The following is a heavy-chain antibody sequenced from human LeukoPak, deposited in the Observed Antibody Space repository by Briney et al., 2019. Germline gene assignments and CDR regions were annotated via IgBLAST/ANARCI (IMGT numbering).Heavy chain of an antibody. CDR1: GGSFSGDF. CDR2: INHSGST. CDR3: ARMAYYDFWSGYLGVYYFDY. V-gene: IGHV4-34*01. J-gene: IGHJ4*02. D-gene: IGHD3-3*01. Sequence: SETLSLTCAVYGGSFSGDFWSWIRQSPGKGLEWIGEINHSGSTNYNPSLKSRVTISVDTSKNQFSLKLSSVTAADTAVYYCARMAYYDFWSGYLGVYYFDYWGQGTLVTVSS.